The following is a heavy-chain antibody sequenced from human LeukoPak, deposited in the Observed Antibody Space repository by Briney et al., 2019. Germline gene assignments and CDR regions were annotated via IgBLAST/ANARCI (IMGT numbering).Heavy chain of an antibody. Sequence: KPSETLSLTCTVSGGSISSYYWSWIRQPPGKGLEWIGYIYYIGSTNYNPSLKSRVTISVDTSKNQFSLKLSSVTAADTAVYYCARAYYYGSGSYGLDYWGQGTLVTVSS. CDR2: IYYIGST. CDR3: ARAYYYGSGSYGLDY. CDR1: GGSISSYY. D-gene: IGHD3-10*01. J-gene: IGHJ4*02. V-gene: IGHV4-59*01.